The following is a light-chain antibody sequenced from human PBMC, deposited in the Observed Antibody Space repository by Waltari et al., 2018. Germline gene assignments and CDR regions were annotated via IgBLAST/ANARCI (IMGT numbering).Light chain of an antibody. CDR1: SSDVGSYNR. J-gene: IGLJ3*02. V-gene: IGLV2-23*02. Sequence: QSALTQPASVSGSPGQSITISCTGTSSDVGSYNRVSWYQQNPGEVPKLMIYEVNKRPSGVADRVSGAQSGNTATLTTSGLQAEDEADYYCSSHTSDLSWLFGGGTKVTVL. CDR3: SSHTSDLSWL. CDR2: EVN.